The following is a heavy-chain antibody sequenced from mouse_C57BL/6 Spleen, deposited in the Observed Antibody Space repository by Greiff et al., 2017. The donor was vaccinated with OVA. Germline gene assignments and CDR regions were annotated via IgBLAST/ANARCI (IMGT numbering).Heavy chain of an antibody. V-gene: IGHV10-3*01. CDR3: VRGHGSSFRYWYFDV. CDR2: IRSKSSNYAT. Sequence: EVMLVESGGGLVQPKGSLKLSCAASGFTFNTYAMHWVRQAPGKGLEWVARIRSKSSNYATYYADSVKDRFTISRDDSQSMLYLQMNNLKTEDTAMYYCVRGHGSSFRYWYFDVWGTGTTVTVSS. D-gene: IGHD1-1*01. CDR1: GFTFNTYA. J-gene: IGHJ1*03.